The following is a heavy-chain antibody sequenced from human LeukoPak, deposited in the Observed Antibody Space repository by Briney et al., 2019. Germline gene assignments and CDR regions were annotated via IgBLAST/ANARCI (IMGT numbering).Heavy chain of an antibody. CDR3: ARNGMILWDY. CDR2: MNPNSGNT. D-gene: IGHD3-22*01. Sequence: ASVKVSCKASGYTFTSYDINWVRQATGQGLEWMGWMNPNSGNTGYAQKFQGRVTMTTDTSTSTAYMELRSLRSDDTAVYYCARNGMILWDYWGQGTLVTVSS. J-gene: IGHJ4*02. CDR1: GYTFTSYD. V-gene: IGHV1-8*01.